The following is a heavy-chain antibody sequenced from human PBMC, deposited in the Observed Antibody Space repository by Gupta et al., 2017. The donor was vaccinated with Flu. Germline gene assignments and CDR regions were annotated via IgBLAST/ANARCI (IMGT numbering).Heavy chain of an antibody. V-gene: IGHV3-13*01. J-gene: IGHJ4*02. CDR2: IGTAGNK. CDR3: ARSRAGSGFRIDF. CDR1: YD. Sequence: YDINWVRQDAGKSLQWVSAIGTAGNKYYIDSVRGRFTISRDDAKNSFYLQMNGLRVGDTALDYCARSRAGSGFRIDFWGQGTQVTVSS. D-gene: IGHD3-10*01.